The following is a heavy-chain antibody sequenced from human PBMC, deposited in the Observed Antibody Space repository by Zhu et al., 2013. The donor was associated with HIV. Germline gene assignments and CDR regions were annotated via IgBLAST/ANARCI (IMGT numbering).Heavy chain of an antibody. Sequence: QVQLVQSGAEVKKPGASVKVSCKASGYTFTGHYIHWVRQAPGQGLEWMGIVNPSGGGTTYAQKFQDRVTMTTDTSARTVYMEVSSLRSEDTAIYYCGRDSRISSGGAVSYYGMDIWGQGTTVTVSS. CDR2: VNPSGGGT. J-gene: IGHJ6*02. D-gene: IGHD3-16*02. CDR3: GRDSRISSGGAVSYYGMDI. V-gene: IGHV1-46*01. CDR1: GYTFTGHY.